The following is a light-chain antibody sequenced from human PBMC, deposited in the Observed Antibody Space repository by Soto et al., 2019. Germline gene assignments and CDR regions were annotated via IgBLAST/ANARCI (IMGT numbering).Light chain of an antibody. CDR2: DNN. V-gene: IGLV1-51*01. CDR3: GTWDSSLSAVV. Sequence: QSVLTQPPSVSAAPGQKVTISCSGSSSNIGNNYVSWYQQLPGTAPKVLIYDNNKRPSGIADRFSGSKSATSATLGITGLQTGDEADYYCGTWDSSLSAVVFGGGTKLTVL. J-gene: IGLJ2*01. CDR1: SSNIGNNY.